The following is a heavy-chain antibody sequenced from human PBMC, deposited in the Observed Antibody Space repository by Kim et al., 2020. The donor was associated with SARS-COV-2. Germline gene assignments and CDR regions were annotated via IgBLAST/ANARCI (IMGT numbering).Heavy chain of an antibody. CDR3: AKQDPRNAFDI. V-gene: IGHV3-33*06. D-gene: IGHD2-15*01. CDR1: GFTFSSYG. Sequence: GGSLRLFCAASGFTFSSYGMHWVRQAPGKGLEWVAVIWYDGSNEYYADSVKGRFTISRDNSKNTLYLQMNSLRAEDTAVYYCAKQDPRNAFDIWGQGTMVTVSS. J-gene: IGHJ3*02. CDR2: IWYDGSNE.